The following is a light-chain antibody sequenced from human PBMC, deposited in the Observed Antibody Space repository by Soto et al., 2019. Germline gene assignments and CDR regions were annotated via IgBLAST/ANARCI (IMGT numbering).Light chain of an antibody. CDR3: LQDYSYPLT. CDR2: AAS. Sequence: AIQSTQSPSSLSASVGARVTLNCRASQGIRNDLGWYQKKTGKAPKVMIYAASTLQSGVPSRFSGIAFGTDFTLTISRLQPDDFATYDGLQDYSYPLTVGGWTKV. CDR1: QGIRND. V-gene: IGKV1-6*01. J-gene: IGKJ4*01.